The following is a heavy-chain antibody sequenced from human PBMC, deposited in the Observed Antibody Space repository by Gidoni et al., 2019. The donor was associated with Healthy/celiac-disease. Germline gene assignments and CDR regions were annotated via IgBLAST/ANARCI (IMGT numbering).Heavy chain of an antibody. Sequence: QVQLVQSGAEVKKPGSSVKVSCKASGGTFRSYAISWVRQAPGQGLEWMGGIIPIFGTANDAQKFQGRVTITADESTSTAYMELSSLRSEDTAVYYCARDRDGYNYDAFDIWGQGTMVTVSS. J-gene: IGHJ3*02. V-gene: IGHV1-69*01. D-gene: IGHD5-12*01. CDR3: ARDRDGYNYDAFDI. CDR1: GGTFRSYA. CDR2: IIPIFGTA.